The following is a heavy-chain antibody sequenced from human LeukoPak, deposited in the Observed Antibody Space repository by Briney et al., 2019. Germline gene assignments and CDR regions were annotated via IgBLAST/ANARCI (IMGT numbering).Heavy chain of an antibody. Sequence: PGGSLSLSCVASGFTFSSRAMSWVRPAAGKGLAWISTILYSGNSIYYADSAEGRFTISRDNSKNTLYLQMNSLRAGDTAVYYCAKDPIFSGSYGVFDYWGLGTLVTVSS. J-gene: IGHJ4*02. V-gene: IGHV3-23*01. CDR1: GFTFSSRA. CDR3: AKDPIFSGSYGVFDY. D-gene: IGHD1-26*01. CDR2: ILYSGNSI.